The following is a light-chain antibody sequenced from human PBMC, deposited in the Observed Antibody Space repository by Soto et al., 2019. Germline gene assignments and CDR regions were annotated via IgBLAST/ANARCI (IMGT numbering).Light chain of an antibody. CDR3: QHYDRPPFT. Sequence: EIVLTQSPGTLSLSPGERATLSCRASQSVNSRLLAWYQQKPGQAPSLLIYGVSSRATGIPDRFSGSGSGTDFTLLISRLQLYTFALFYCQHYDRPPFTFGPITKVDIK. J-gene: IGKJ3*01. CDR1: QSVNSRL. CDR2: GVS. V-gene: IGKV3-20*01.